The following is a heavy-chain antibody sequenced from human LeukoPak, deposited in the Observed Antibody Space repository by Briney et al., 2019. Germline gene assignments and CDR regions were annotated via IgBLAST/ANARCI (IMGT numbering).Heavy chain of an antibody. CDR2: IYYSGRT. V-gene: IGHV4-59*01. CDR3: ARDGNPWNLDV. Sequence: PSETLSLTCTVSGGSISSYYWTWIRQPPGKALEWIGYIYYSGRTSYNPSLKSRVTMSVDTSKNQFSLKLSSVTAADTAVYYCARDGNPWNLDVWGRGTLSLSPQ. J-gene: IGHJ2*01. D-gene: IGHD1-14*01. CDR1: GGSISSYY.